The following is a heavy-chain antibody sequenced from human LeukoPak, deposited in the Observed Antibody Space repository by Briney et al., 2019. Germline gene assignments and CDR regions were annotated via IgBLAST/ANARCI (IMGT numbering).Heavy chain of an antibody. CDR3: AKESTVTTRSSYGY. D-gene: IGHD4-17*01. Sequence: PGGSLRLSCAASGFTFSSYAMSWVRQAPGKGLEWASAISGSGGSTYYADSVKGRFTISRDNSKNTLYLQMNSLRAEDTAVYYCAKESTVTTRSSYGYWGQGTLVTVSS. J-gene: IGHJ4*02. V-gene: IGHV3-23*01. CDR1: GFTFSSYA. CDR2: ISGSGGST.